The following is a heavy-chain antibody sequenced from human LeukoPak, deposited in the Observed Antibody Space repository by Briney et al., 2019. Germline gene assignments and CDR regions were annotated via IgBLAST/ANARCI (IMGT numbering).Heavy chain of an antibody. V-gene: IGHV1-18*01. D-gene: IGHD3-22*01. CDR2: ISAYNGNT. CDR1: GYTFTSYG. J-gene: IGHJ4*02. Sequence: ASVKVSCKASGYTFTSYGISWVRQAPGQGLEWMGWISAYNGNTNYAQKLQGRVTMTTDTSTSTAYMELRSLRSDDTAVYYCARVYYYDSSGFSFDYWGQGTLVTVSS. CDR3: ARVYYYDSSGFSFDY.